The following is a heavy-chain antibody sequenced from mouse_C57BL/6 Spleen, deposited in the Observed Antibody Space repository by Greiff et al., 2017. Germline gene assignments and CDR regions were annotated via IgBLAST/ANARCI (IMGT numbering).Heavy chain of an antibody. D-gene: IGHD1-1*01. Sequence: EVKLVESEGGLVQPGSSMKLSCTASGFTFSDYYMAWVRQVPEKGLEWVANINYDGSSTYYLDSLKSRFIISRDNAKNILYLQMSSLKSEDTATYYCARDDDYGSSFDVWGTGTTVTVSS. CDR2: INYDGSST. CDR3: ARDDDYGSSFDV. CDR1: GFTFSDYY. V-gene: IGHV5-16*01. J-gene: IGHJ1*03.